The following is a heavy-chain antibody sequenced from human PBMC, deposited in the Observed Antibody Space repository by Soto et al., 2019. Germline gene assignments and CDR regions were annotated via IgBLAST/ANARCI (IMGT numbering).Heavy chain of an antibody. CDR1: GFTFSSYA. Sequence: QVQLVESGGGVVQPGRSLRLSCAASGFTFSSYAMHWVRQSPGKGREWVAVISYDGSNKYYADSVKGRFTISRDNSKNALYLQMNSLRAEDTAVYYCARDRGGSSGWYGAFDIWGQGTMVTVSS. D-gene: IGHD6-19*01. V-gene: IGHV3-30-3*01. CDR3: ARDRGGSSGWYGAFDI. J-gene: IGHJ3*02. CDR2: ISYDGSNK.